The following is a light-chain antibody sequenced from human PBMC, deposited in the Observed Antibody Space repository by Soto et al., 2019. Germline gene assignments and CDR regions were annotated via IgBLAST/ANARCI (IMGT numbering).Light chain of an antibody. CDR2: GNS. CDR3: QSYDSSLRAVGV. J-gene: IGLJ2*01. Sequence: QSVLTQPPSVSGAPGQRVTISCTGSSSNIGAGYDVHWYQQLPGTAPKLLIYGNSNRPSGVPDRFSGSKSGTSASLAITGLQAEDEADYYCQSYDSSLRAVGVFGGGTKLTVL. CDR1: SSNIGAGYD. V-gene: IGLV1-40*01.